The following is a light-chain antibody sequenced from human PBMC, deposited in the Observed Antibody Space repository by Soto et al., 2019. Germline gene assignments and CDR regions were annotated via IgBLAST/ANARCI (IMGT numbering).Light chain of an antibody. J-gene: IGKJ4*01. Sequence: EIVLTQSPGTLSLSPGARAPLSCRASQSVSSNLAWYQQKPGQAPRLLIYGASTRATGIPARFSGSGSGTEFTLTISSLQSEDFAVYYCQQYNNWPLTFGGGTKVDNK. CDR1: QSVSSN. CDR3: QQYNNWPLT. CDR2: GAS. V-gene: IGKV3D-15*01.